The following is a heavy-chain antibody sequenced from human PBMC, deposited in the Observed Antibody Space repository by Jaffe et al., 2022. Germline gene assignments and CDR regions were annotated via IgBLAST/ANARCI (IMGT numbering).Heavy chain of an antibody. J-gene: IGHJ5*02. CDR3: ARAPRDKIAVAGNNWFDP. CDR1: GYTFTGYY. Sequence: QVQLVQSGAEVKKPGASVKVSCKASGYTFTGYYMHWVRQAPGQGLEWMGWINPNSGGTNYAQKFQGRVTMTRDTSISTAYMELSRLRSDDTAVYYCARAPRDKIAVAGNNWFDPWGQGTLVTVSS. CDR2: INPNSGGT. V-gene: IGHV1-2*02. D-gene: IGHD6-19*01.